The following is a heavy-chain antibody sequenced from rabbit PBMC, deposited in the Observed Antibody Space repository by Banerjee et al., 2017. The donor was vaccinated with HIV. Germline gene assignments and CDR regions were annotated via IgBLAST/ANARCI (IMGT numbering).Heavy chain of an antibody. CDR1: GFSFSSSYY. D-gene: IGHD2-1*01. J-gene: IGHJ4*01. Sequence: QSLEESGGDLVKPEGSLTLTCTASGFSFSSSYYMCWVRQAPGKGLEWIACIAVGSSGSTYYASWAKGRFTISKTSSTTVTLQMTSLTAADTATYFCARDDYGGYGYNLWGQGTLVTVS. V-gene: IGHV1S40*01. CDR3: ARDDYGGYGYNL. CDR2: IAVGSSGST.